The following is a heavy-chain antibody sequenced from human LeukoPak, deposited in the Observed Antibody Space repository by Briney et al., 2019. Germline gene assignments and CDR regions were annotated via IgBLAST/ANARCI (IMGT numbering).Heavy chain of an antibody. V-gene: IGHV4-34*01. Sequence: SETLSLTCAVYGGSFSGHYWAWIRQPPGKGLEWIGSMYYSGSTYYNPSIKSRVTISLDTSENQFSLKLTSVTAADTAVYYCARYGLLNISEINGFDIWGQGTMVTVSS. CDR2: MYYSGST. CDR3: ARYGLLNISEINGFDI. D-gene: IGHD2/OR15-2a*01. J-gene: IGHJ3*02. CDR1: GGSFSGHY.